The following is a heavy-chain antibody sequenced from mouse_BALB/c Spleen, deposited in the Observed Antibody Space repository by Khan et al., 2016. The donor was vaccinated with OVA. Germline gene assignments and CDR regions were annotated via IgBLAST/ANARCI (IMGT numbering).Heavy chain of an antibody. CDR1: GYTFSSNT. CDR2: INPSSGYT. CDR3: ASRTAAYAMDY. V-gene: IGHV1-4*01. J-gene: IGHJ4*01. Sequence: QVRLQQSGAELARPGASVKMSCKASGYTFSSNTMHWVKQRPGQGLEWIGYINPSSGYTNYNQKFKDKATLTADKSSSTAYMQLSSLTSEDSAVYYCASRTAAYAMDYWGQGTSVTVSS.